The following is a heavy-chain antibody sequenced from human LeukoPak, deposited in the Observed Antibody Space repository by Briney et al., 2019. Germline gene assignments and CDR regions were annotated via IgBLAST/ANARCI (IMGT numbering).Heavy chain of an antibody. V-gene: IGHV3-7*03. CDR2: IKEDGSER. J-gene: IGHJ4*02. D-gene: IGHD3-10*01. CDR3: ARVPIIRGVIED. CDR1: AFIFSGHW. Sequence: GGSLRLSCEGSAFIFSGHWMNWVRQTPGKGLEWVASIKEDGSERQYVDSVKGRFSISRDNTKGSLFLQLNSLRAEDTAVYYCARVPIIRGVIEDWGQGTLVSVSS.